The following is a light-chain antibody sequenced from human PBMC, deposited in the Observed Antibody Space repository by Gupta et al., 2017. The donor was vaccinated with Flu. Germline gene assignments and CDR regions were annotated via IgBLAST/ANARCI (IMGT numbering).Light chain of an antibody. CDR3: YSTDTSGNHRV. V-gene: IGLV3-10*01. CDR1: ALPKKY. Sequence: SYELTQPPSVSVSPGQTARITCSGDALPKKYAYWYQQKSGQAPVLIIYEDRKRPSGIPERFSGSSPGTMATLTISGAQVEDEADYYCYSTDTSGNHRVFGGGTNLTVL. J-gene: IGLJ3*02. CDR2: EDR.